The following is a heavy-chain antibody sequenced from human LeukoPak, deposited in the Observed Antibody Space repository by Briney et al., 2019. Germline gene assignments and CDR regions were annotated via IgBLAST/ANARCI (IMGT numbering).Heavy chain of an antibody. CDR1: GYTFTGNY. J-gene: IGHJ4*02. D-gene: IGHD1-14*01. CDR3: ASTTSHYFTY. Sequence: ASVKVSFKASGYTFTGNYIHWVRQASGQRPEWMGWINPKSAGTKYAQKFQDRVTMTRETSISTAYMELSRLRSDDTAVYYCASTTSHYFTYWGQGALVTVSS. CDR2: INPKSAGT. V-gene: IGHV1-2*02.